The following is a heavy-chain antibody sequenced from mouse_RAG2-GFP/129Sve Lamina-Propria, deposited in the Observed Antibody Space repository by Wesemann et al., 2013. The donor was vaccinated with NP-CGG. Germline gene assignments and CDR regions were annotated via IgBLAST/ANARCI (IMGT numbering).Heavy chain of an antibody. J-gene: IGHJ2*01. CDR3: ARGPSFYYYDGWDY. CDR2: IYAGTGGT. CDR1: GFTFSSSY. V-gene: IGHV1-55*01. Sequence: PGASVKLSCKTSGFTFSSSYISWLKQKPRQSLEWIAWIYAGTGGTSYNQKFTGKAQLTVDTSSSTAYMQLSSLTSEDSAIYYCARGPSFYYYDGWDYWGQGTTLTVSS. D-gene: IGHD1-1*01.